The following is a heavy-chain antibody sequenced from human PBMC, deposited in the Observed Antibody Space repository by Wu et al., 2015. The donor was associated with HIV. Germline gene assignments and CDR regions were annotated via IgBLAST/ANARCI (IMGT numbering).Heavy chain of an antibody. J-gene: IGHJ6*02. CDR3: ARGSIVDMTTSSYYFFPMDV. CDR2: IIPMSDTT. D-gene: IGHD3/OR15-3a*01. CDR1: GGTFTEHV. Sequence: QVRLVQSGAEVKEPGSSVKVSCWASGGTFTEHVVSWVRQAPGQGLEWTARIIPMSDTTNYAQKFQDRVTLIADRITSTVYLEMRSLRSEDTAIYYCARGSIVDMTTSSYYFFPMDVWGQGTTVTV. V-gene: IGHV1-69*13.